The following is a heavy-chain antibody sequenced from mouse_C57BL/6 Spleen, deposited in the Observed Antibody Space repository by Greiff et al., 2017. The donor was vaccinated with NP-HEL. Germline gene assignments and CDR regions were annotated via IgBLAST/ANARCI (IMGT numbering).Heavy chain of an antibody. J-gene: IGHJ1*03. Sequence: VQLQQSGAELVNPGASVKLSCKASGYTFTEYTLHWVKQRSGQGLEWIGWFYPGSGSIKYNEKFKDKATLTADKSSSSVYMELSRLTSEDSAVYFCARHEVSYDYDSSYFDVWGTGTTVTVSS. CDR3: ARHEVSYDYDSSYFDV. CDR2: FYPGSGSI. V-gene: IGHV1-62-2*01. D-gene: IGHD2-4*01. CDR1: GYTFTEYT.